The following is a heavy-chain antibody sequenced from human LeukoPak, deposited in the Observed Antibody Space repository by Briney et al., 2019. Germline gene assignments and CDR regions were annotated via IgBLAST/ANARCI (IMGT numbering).Heavy chain of an antibody. CDR1: GFTFSSYW. Sequence: PGGSLRLSCAASGFTFSSYWMSWVRQAPGKGLEWVANIKQDGSEKYYVDSVKGRFTISRDNAKNSLYLQMNSLRAEDTAVYYCARVDYGDYYYYYYMDVWGKGTTVTVSS. D-gene: IGHD4-17*01. J-gene: IGHJ6*03. CDR3: ARVDYGDYYYYYYMDV. CDR2: IKQDGSEK. V-gene: IGHV3-7*01.